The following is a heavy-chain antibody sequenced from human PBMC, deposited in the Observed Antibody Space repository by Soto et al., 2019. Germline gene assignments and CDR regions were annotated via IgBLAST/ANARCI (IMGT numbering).Heavy chain of an antibody. D-gene: IGHD1-1*01. CDR1: GFTFDTYG. V-gene: IGHV3-30-3*01. J-gene: IGHJ6*02. Sequence: SLRLSCVASGFTFDTYGIHWVRQVPGKGLQWVALISYEGSNTYYADSVRGRFIISRDNSKNTLYLQMNTLRPEDTGVYYCARVTPGNNLYYFYGLDFWGQGTSVTVAS. CDR2: ISYEGSNT. CDR3: ARVTPGNNLYYFYGLDF.